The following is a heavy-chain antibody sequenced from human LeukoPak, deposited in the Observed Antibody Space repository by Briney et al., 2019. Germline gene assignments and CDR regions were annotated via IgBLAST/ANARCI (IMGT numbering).Heavy chain of an antibody. J-gene: IGHJ6*02. V-gene: IGHV3-74*01. CDR1: GFTFSRYW. Sequence: GGSLRLSCAVSGFTFSRYWMHWVRQAPGKGLMWVSRINTDGRNTNYADSVKGRFTISRDNAKNTLYLQMNSLRAEDTAVYYCAKDVWGQGTTVTVSS. CDR2: INTDGRNT. CDR3: AKDV.